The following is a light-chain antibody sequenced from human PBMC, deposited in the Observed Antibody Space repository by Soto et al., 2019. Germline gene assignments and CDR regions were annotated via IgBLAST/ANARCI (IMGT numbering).Light chain of an antibody. V-gene: IGKV1-5*01. Sequence: DIRMTLSPSTLSASIEDSVTITCRASQSITASLAWYQQKPGKAPKVLIYDASSWAGGVPSRFTGSGSGTEFTLTINSLQPDDFATYYCQQYSVYWTFGQGTKVAIK. CDR3: QQYSVYWT. J-gene: IGKJ1*01. CDR2: DAS. CDR1: QSITAS.